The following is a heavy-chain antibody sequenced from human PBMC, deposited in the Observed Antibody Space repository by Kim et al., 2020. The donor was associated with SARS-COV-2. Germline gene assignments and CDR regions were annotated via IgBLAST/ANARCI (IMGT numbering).Heavy chain of an antibody. CDR3: ARERRGVSWFDP. V-gene: IGHV4-30-4*01. D-gene: IGHD2-21*01. Sequence: SETLSLTCTVSGGSISSGDYYWSWIRQPPGKGLEWIGYIYYSGSTYYNPSLKSRVTISVDTSKNQFSLKLSSVTAADTAVYYCARERRGVSWFDPWGQGTLVTVSS. CDR2: IYYSGST. J-gene: IGHJ5*02. CDR1: GGSISSGDYY.